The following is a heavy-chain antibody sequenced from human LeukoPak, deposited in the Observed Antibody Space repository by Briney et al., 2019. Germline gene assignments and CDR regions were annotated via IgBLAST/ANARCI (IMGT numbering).Heavy chain of an antibody. CDR3: ARVDSSGWYRRYFDY. D-gene: IGHD6-19*01. CDR2: ISAYNGNT. V-gene: IGHV1-18*01. J-gene: IGHJ4*02. Sequence: ASVKVSCKASGYTFTSYGISWVRQAPGQGLEWMGWISAYNGNTNYAQKLQGRVTMTTDTSTSTAYMELRSLRSDDTAVYYCARVDSSGWYRRYFDYWGQGTPVTVSS. CDR1: GYTFTSYG.